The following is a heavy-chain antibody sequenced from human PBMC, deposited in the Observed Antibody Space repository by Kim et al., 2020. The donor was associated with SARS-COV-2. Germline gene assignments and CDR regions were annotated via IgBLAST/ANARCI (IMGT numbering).Heavy chain of an antibody. CDR3: VRRLYCAGGACYWGPFDY. J-gene: IGHJ4*02. CDR2: IYPGDSNT. Sequence: GESLKISCKASGYSFTNFWIGWVRRMPGKGLEWMGIIYPGDSNTRYSPSFQGQVTISADTSINTASLYWSSLKASDTAMYYCVRRLYCAGGACYWGPFDYWGQGTLVTVSS. V-gene: IGHV5-51*01. CDR1: GYSFTNFW. D-gene: IGHD2-8*02.